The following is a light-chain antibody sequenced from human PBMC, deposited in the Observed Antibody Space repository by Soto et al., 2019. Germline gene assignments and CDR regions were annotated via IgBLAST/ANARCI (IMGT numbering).Light chain of an antibody. CDR3: QQSTSIPFT. J-gene: IGKJ3*01. CDR2: DAS. CDR1: QSIGTS. V-gene: IGKV3-11*01. Sequence: PVERATLACGDSQSIGTSLAWYQQEPGQAPRLLIHDASNRATGVPARFSGSGSGTDFTLTISSLQPEDFATYYCQQSTSIPFTFGPRTKVDIK.